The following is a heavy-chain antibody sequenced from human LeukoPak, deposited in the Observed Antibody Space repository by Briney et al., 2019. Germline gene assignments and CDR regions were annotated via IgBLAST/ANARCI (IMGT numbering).Heavy chain of an antibody. Sequence: ASVKVSCKASGGTFSSYAISWVRQAPGQGLEWMGGIIPIFGTANYAQKFQGRVTITADESTSTAYMELSSLRSEDTAVYYCARGPAARGKTYYYYMDVWGKGTTVTVSS. J-gene: IGHJ6*03. V-gene: IGHV1-69*13. CDR2: IIPIFGTA. D-gene: IGHD2-2*01. CDR1: GGTFSSYA. CDR3: ARGPAARGKTYYYYMDV.